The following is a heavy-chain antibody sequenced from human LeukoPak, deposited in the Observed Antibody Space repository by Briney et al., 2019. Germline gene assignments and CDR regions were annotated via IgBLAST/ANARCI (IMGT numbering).Heavy chain of an antibody. J-gene: IGHJ3*02. D-gene: IGHD3-3*01. CDR1: EFTFSSYV. CDR3: ARATNYDFWSGSDAFDI. V-gene: IGHV3-23*01. Sequence: GGSLRLSCEASEFTFSSYVMTWVRQAPGKGLEWVSTISGSGTNTQYADSVKGRFTISRDNSKNTLYLQMNSLRADDTAVYYCARATNYDFWSGSDAFDIWGQGTMVTVSS. CDR2: ISGSGTNT.